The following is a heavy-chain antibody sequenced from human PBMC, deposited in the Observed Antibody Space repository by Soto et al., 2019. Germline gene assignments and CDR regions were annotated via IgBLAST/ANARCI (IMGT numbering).Heavy chain of an antibody. J-gene: IGHJ2*01. V-gene: IGHV1-69*12. D-gene: IGHD2-15*01. CDR2: IIPIFGTA. CDR3: ARDPSTTYGGRDWYFDL. Sequence: QVQLVQSGAEVKKPGSSVKVSCKASGGTFSSYAISWVRQAPGQGLEWMGGIIPIFGTANYAQTFQGRVTIPADESTSTAYMELSRLRSEDTAVYYCARDPSTTYGGRDWYFDLWGRGTLVAVSS. CDR1: GGTFSSYA.